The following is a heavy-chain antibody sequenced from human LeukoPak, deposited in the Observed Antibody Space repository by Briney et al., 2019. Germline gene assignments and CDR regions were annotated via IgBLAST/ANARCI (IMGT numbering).Heavy chain of an antibody. J-gene: IGHJ4*02. V-gene: IGHV1-18*01. CDR2: ISAYNGNT. CDR3: ARTIGSTLSYFDY. D-gene: IGHD1-1*01. Sequence: ASVKVSCKASVYTLSSYGFSGVRQAPGQGLEGMGWISAYNGNTNYAQKLQGRVTLTTDTSTSTTYMELRSLRSDDTAVYYCARTIGSTLSYFDYWGQGTLVTVSS. CDR1: VYTLSSYG.